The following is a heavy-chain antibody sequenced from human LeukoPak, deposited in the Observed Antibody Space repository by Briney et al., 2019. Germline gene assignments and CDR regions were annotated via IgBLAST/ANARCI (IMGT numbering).Heavy chain of an antibody. Sequence: PSETLSLTCTVSGGSISSYYWSWIRQPPGKGLEWIGYIYYSGSTNYNPSLKSRVTISVDTSKNQFSLKLSSVTAADTVVYYCARDHDGSGWHDCWAEGTLVTVSS. CDR1: GGSISSYY. J-gene: IGHJ4*02. V-gene: IGHV4-59*01. CDR3: ARDHDGSGWHDC. D-gene: IGHD6-19*01. CDR2: IYYSGST.